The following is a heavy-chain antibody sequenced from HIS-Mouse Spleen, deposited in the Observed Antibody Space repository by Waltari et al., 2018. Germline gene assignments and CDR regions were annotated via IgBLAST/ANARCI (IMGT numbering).Heavy chain of an antibody. J-gene: IGHJ4*02. CDR2: ISYDGSNK. V-gene: IGHV3-30-3*01. Sequence: QVQLVESGGGVVQPGRSLRLSCAASGFTFSSYAMPWVRQAPGKGLEWVAVISYDGSNKYYADSVKGRFTISRDNSKNTLYLQMNSLRAEDTAVYYCARDLIYSSDYWGQGTLVTVSS. CDR1: GFTFSSYA. D-gene: IGHD5-18*01. CDR3: ARDLIYSSDY.